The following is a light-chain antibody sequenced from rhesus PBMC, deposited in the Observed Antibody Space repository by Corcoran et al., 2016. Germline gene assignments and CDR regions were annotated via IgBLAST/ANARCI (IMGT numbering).Light chain of an antibody. Sequence: DIQMTQSPSSLSASVGDRVTITCRASQGITNDLAWYQQKPGETPKLLIYEASNLQSEIPSRFSGSGSWTVFTLTISSLQSEDFATYYCQHYYSTPFTCGPGTKLDIK. CDR3: QHYYSTPFT. CDR1: QGITND. V-gene: IGKV1-25*01. J-gene: IGKJ3*01. CDR2: EAS.